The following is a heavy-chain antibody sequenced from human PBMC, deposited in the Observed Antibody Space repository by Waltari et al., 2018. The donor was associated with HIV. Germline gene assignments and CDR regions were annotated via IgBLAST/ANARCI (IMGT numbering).Heavy chain of an antibody. CDR3: AKSDFTELVRGQKAFDV. Sequence: QAQLVQSGAETRKPGSSVTVSCQASGGAFDTFALTWVRQAPGQGLEWLGGAAPFFGVIYAQDFNGRVTITSNPSTRTVFLELGGLRPDDTAVYFCAKSDFTELVRGQKAFDVWGQGT. J-gene: IGHJ3*01. V-gene: IGHV1-69*19. D-gene: IGHD1-26*01. CDR2: AAPFFGV. CDR1: GGAFDTFA.